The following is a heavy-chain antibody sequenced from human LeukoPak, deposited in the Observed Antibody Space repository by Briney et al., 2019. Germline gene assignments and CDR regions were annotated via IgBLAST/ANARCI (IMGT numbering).Heavy chain of an antibody. V-gene: IGHV1-8*01. D-gene: IGHD4-17*01. CDR3: LRGDYVLDAFDI. Sequence: ASVKVSCKASGYTFTSYDINWVRQATGQGLEWMGWMNPNSGNTGYAQKFQGRVTMTRNTSISTAYMELSSLRSEYTAVYYCLRGDYVLDAFDIWGQGTMVTVSS. CDR1: GYTFTSYD. J-gene: IGHJ3*02. CDR2: MNPNSGNT.